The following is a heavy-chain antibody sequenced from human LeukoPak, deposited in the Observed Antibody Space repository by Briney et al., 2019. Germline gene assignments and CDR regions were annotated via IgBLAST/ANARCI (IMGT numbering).Heavy chain of an antibody. CDR2: IYYTGST. D-gene: IGHD6-13*01. J-gene: IGHJ5*02. CDR1: GGSISSSSYY. V-gene: IGHV4-39*07. Sequence: SETLSLTCTVSGGSISSSSYYWGWIRQPPGKGLEWIGSIYYTGSTYYNPSLRSRATISIDTSKNHFSLKLTSVTAADTAVYYCARGTGGAAAADFDPWGQGTLVTVSS. CDR3: ARGTGGAAAADFDP.